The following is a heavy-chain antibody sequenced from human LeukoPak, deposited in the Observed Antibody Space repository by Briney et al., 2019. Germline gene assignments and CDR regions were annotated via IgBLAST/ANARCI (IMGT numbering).Heavy chain of an antibody. CDR2: IKSKTDGGTT. J-gene: IGHJ4*02. CDR1: GFTFSNAW. D-gene: IGHD2-2*02. V-gene: IGHV3-15*01. CDR3: TTSYWPAAIQFPIAMVDY. Sequence: PGGSLRLSCAASGFTFSNAWMSWVRQAPGKGLEWVGRIKSKTDGGTTDYAAPVKGRFTISRDDSKNTLYLQMNSLKTEDTAVYYCTTSYWPAAIQFPIAMVDYWGQGTLVTVSS.